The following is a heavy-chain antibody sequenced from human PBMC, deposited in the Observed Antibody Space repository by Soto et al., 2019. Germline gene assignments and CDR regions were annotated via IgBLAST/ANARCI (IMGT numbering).Heavy chain of an antibody. CDR1: GASISSSSYY. Sequence: QLQLQESGPGLVKPSETLSLTCTVSGASISSSSYYWGWIRQPPGKGLEWIGTIYYSGSTYYNPSLTRRLSVSIXTSKNQFSLTLSSVTAADTAVYHCARQYGWDAFDIWGQGTMVTVSS. CDR3: ARQYGWDAFDI. CDR2: IYYSGST. D-gene: IGHD2-8*02. J-gene: IGHJ3*02. V-gene: IGHV4-39*01.